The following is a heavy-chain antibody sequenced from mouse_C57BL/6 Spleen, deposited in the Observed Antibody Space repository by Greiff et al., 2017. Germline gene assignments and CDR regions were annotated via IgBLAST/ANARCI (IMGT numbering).Heavy chain of an antibody. CDR2: IWWDDDK. J-gene: IGHJ4*01. CDR3: ARSDSYYAVDY. V-gene: IGHV8-8*01. Sequence: QVTLKVSGPGILQPSQTLSLTCSFSGFSLSTFGMGVGWIHQPSGKGQEWLAHIWWDDDKYYNPTLKSRLTITNDTSKNQVFLKIANVDTADTATYYCARSDSYYAVDYWGQGTSVTVSS. CDR1: GFSLSTFGMG. D-gene: IGHD3-2*01.